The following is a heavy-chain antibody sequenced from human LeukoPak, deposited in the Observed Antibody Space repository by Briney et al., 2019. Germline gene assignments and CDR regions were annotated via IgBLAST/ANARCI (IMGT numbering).Heavy chain of an antibody. J-gene: IGHJ4*02. Sequence: GGSLRLSCAASGFTFSSYWMSWVRQAPGKGLEWVAVISYDGSNKYYADSVKGRFTISRDNSKNTLYLQMNSLRAEDTAVYYCARGFDTAFDYWGQGTLVTVSS. V-gene: IGHV3-30-3*01. CDR3: ARGFDTAFDY. CDR2: ISYDGSNK. CDR1: GFTFSSYW. D-gene: IGHD5-18*01.